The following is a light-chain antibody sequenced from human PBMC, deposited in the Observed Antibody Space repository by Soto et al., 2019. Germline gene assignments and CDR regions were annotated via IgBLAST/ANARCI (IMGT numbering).Light chain of an antibody. J-gene: IGLJ3*02. V-gene: IGLV2-23*01. Sequence: QSVLTQPASVSGSPGQSITISCTGTSSDVGTYKPVSWYQQYPGKAPKVIIYDDTKRPSGVSSRFSGSKSGNTASLTISGLRAEDEADYYCCSFAGSSTSFGGGTKLTVL. CDR1: SSDVGTYKP. CDR2: DDT. CDR3: CSFAGSSTS.